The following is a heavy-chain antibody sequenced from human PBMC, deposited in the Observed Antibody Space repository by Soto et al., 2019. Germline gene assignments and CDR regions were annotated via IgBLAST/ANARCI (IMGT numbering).Heavy chain of an antibody. Sequence: QVTLKESGPVLVKPTETLTLTCTVSGFSLSNARMGVSWIRQPPGKALEWLAHIFSNDENSYSTSLKSRLTITKDTSKSQVVLTMTNMDPVDTATYYCARISEDGYYYYGMDVWGQGTTVTVSS. CDR3: ARISEDGYYYYGMDV. V-gene: IGHV2-26*01. J-gene: IGHJ6*02. CDR1: GFSLSNARMG. CDR2: IFSNDEN.